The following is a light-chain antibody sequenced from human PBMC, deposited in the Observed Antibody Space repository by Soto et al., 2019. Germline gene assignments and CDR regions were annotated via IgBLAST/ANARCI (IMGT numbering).Light chain of an antibody. CDR1: NSDIGSCDR. CDR3: NSFTTSKTYI. CDR2: EVS. V-gene: IGLV2-18*02. J-gene: IGLJ1*01. Sequence: LTRPPSVSGSPGQSVTTPFTGTNSDIGSCDRVSWYQQPPGTAPRLMIYEVSNRPSGVPDRFSGSKSGNTASLTISGLQPEDETDYYCNSFTTSKTYIFGTGTKVTVL.